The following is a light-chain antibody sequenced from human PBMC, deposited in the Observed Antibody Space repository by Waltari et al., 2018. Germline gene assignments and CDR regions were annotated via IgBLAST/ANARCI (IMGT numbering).Light chain of an antibody. Sequence: DIKMTQSPSSLSASVGDRVTLTCRASQGINNYLAWFQQKPGKAPKSLIYDASTLHSGVSSNFSGSGSGTDFTLTISSLQPEDVATYYCQQYNNYPPTFGGGTKVEIK. CDR3: QQYNNYPPT. CDR1: QGINNY. CDR2: DAS. J-gene: IGKJ4*01. V-gene: IGKV1-16*02.